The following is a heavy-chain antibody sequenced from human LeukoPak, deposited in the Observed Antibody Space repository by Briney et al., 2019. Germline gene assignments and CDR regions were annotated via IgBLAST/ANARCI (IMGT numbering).Heavy chain of an antibody. CDR3: ARGGMVRRYDY. CDR2: INHSGST. Sequence: PSETLSLTCAVYGGSFSGYYRSWIRQPPGKGLEWIGEINHSGSTNYNPSLKSRVTISVDTSKNQFSLKLSSVTAADTAVYYCARGGMVRRYDYWGQGTLVTVSS. D-gene: IGHD3-10*01. V-gene: IGHV4-34*01. J-gene: IGHJ4*02. CDR1: GGSFSGYY.